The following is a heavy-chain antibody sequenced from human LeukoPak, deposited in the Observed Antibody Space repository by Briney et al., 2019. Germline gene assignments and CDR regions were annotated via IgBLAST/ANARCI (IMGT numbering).Heavy chain of an antibody. CDR3: AYGSLYPGNDAFDI. CDR1: GGTFSSYA. D-gene: IGHD1-14*01. V-gene: IGHV1-69*05. Sequence: ASVKVSCKASGGTFSSYAISWVRQAPGQGLEWMGRIIPIFGTANYAQKFQGRVAITTGESTSTAYTELSSLRSEDTAVYYCAYGSLYPGNDAFDIWGQGTMVTVSS. CDR2: IIPIFGTA. J-gene: IGHJ3*02.